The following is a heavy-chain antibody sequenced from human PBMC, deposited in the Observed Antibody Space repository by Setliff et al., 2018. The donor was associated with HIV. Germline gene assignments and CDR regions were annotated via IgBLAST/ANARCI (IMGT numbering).Heavy chain of an antibody. Sequence: SVTVSCKASGGTFRSYAISWVRQAPGQGFQWMGGIIPILGIANYAQKFQGRVTITADKSTSTAYMELSSLRSEDQAVYYCARDLRNYYDSSASSYFDYWGQGTLVTVSS. J-gene: IGHJ4*02. CDR2: IIPILGIA. V-gene: IGHV1-69*10. CDR3: ARDLRNYYDSSASSYFDY. CDR1: GGTFRSYA. D-gene: IGHD3-22*01.